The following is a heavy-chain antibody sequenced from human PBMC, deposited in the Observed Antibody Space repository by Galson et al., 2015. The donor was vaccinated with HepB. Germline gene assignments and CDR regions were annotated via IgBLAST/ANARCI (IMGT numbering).Heavy chain of an antibody. Sequence: LSLTCTVSGASVRTGGYSWSWVRLPPGKGLEWVGYISYGGRTYYNPSLKSRVTISVDTSKNQFSLKLTSVTAADTAVYYCFRGGIAVVPYWGQGSRVIVSS. J-gene: IGHJ4*03. CDR3: FRGGIAVVPY. V-gene: IGHV4-30-4*07. D-gene: IGHD6-19*01. CDR2: ISYGGRT. CDR1: GASVRTGGYS.